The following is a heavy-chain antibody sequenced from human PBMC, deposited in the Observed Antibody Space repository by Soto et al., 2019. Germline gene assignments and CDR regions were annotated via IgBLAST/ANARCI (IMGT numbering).Heavy chain of an antibody. CDR2: IYTSGST. Sequence: SETLSLTCTVSGGSISSYYWSWIRQPAGKGLEWIGRIYTSGSTNYNPSLKSRVTMSVDTSKNQFSPKLSSVTAADTAVYYCAREKYTIFGVANNWFDTWGQGTLVTVSS. D-gene: IGHD3-3*01. CDR1: GGSISSYY. CDR3: AREKYTIFGVANNWFDT. J-gene: IGHJ5*02. V-gene: IGHV4-4*07.